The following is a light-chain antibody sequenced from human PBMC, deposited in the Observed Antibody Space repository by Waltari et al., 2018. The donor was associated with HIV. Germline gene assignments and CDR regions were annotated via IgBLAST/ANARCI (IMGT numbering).Light chain of an antibody. CDR2: DIN. J-gene: IGLJ2*01. V-gene: IGLV2-14*03. Sequence: QSALTQPASVSGFLGQSINISCTGISTDSLFYQYVSLYQQYPVKIDGLIIFDINNRPSVVSVHSSGSMAGNSASLTFSGLQSGDEAHYSCASNILDYTLIFGGVTKLTVL. CDR1: STDSLFYQY. CDR3: ASNILDYTLI.